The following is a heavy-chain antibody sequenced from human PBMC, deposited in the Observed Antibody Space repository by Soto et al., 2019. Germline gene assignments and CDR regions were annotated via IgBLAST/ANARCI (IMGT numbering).Heavy chain of an antibody. CDR2: ISGSGGST. V-gene: IGHV3-23*01. CDR3: AKASGYSYRFPPDY. J-gene: IGHJ4*02. Sequence: EVQLLESGGGLVQPGGSLRLSCAASGITFSSYAMSWVRQAPGKGLEWVSGISGSGGSTYYADSVKGRITISRDKSKNTLFLQMNSLRAEDTVVYYCAKASGYSYRFPPDYWGQGTLVTVSS. CDR1: GITFSSYA. D-gene: IGHD5-18*01.